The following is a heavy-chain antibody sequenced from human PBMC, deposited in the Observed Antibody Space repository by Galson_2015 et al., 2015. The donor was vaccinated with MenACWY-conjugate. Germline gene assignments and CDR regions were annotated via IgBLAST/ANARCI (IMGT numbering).Heavy chain of an antibody. CDR1: GFIFSTYS. V-gene: IGHV3-48*04. CDR2: ISSSGNTM. Sequence: SLRLSCAASGFIFSTYSMNWVRQAPGKGLEWLSYISSSGNTMYYADSLKGRFTISRDNAKDSLYLRMNSLRAEDTAVYYCARGPSSRTPNPPNYYFDYWGQGTLVTVSS. J-gene: IGHJ4*02. CDR3: ARGPSSRTPNPPNYYFDY. D-gene: IGHD6-13*01.